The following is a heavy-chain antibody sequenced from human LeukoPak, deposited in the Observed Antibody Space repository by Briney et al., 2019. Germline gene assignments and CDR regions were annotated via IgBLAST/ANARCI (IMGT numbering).Heavy chain of an antibody. J-gene: IGHJ4*02. CDR1: GFTFSNYA. D-gene: IGHD2-15*01. CDR2: ISGSGGST. Sequence: GGSLRLSCAASGFTFSNYAMSWVRQAPGKGLEWVSGISGSGGSTYYADSVKGRFTTSRDNSKNTLYLQMNSLRAEDTAVFYCAKEPRDCTGGTCFSVGGYYLDSWGQGNLVTVSS. V-gene: IGHV3-23*01. CDR3: AKEPRDCTGGTCFSVGGYYLDS.